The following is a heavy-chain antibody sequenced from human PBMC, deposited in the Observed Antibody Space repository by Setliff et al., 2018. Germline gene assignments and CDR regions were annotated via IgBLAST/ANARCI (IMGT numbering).Heavy chain of an antibody. J-gene: IGHJ4*02. D-gene: IGHD3-9*01. CDR2: VDFSGTT. CDR1: GGSITRRTYS. V-gene: IGHV4-39*02. CDR3: VPGTGFTKEPFDY. Sequence: SETLSLTCSVSGGSITRRTYSWGWVRQPPGKGLEWIGKVDFSGTTYYNLSLKSRVTISVDTTKNHFSLSLTSVTAADTSLYYCVPGTGFTKEPFDYWGPGILVTVSS.